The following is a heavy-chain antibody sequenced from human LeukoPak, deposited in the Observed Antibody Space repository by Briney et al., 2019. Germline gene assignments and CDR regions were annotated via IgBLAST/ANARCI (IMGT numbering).Heavy chain of an antibody. J-gene: IGHJ4*02. D-gene: IGHD7-27*01. CDR3: ARALPSLNWGSAYYFDY. CDR1: GGTFSSYA. CDR2: IIPIFGTA. V-gene: IGHV1-69*05. Sequence: SVTVSCKASGGTFSSYAISWVRQAPGQGLEWMGGIIPIFGTANYAQKFQGRVTITTDESTSTAYMELSSLRSEDTAVYYCARALPSLNWGSAYYFDYWGQGTLVTVSS.